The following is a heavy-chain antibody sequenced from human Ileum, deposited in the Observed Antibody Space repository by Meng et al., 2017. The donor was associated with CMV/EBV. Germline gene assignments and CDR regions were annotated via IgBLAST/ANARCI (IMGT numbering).Heavy chain of an antibody. CDR3: VRGVEANGSEC. D-gene: IGHD6-13*01. J-gene: IGHJ4*02. CDR2: INRDGRST. CDR1: GFTLSNYW. Sequence: GGSLRLSCAGSGFTLSNYWMHWVRQAPGKGPLWVSRINRDGRSTTYADSVKGRFTISRDTAKNTLYLQMTSMRAEDTAEYYCVRGVEANGSECWGQGTLVTVSS. V-gene: IGHV3-74*01.